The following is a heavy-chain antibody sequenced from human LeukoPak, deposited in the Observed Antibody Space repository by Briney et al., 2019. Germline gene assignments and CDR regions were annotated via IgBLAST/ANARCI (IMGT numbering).Heavy chain of an antibody. J-gene: IGHJ3*02. D-gene: IGHD4-17*01. V-gene: IGHV4-30-2*01. CDR2: IYHSGST. Sequence: SQTLSLTCAVSGGSISSGGYSWSWIRQPPGKGLEWIGYIYHSGSTYYNPSLKSRVTISVDRSKNQFSLKLSSVTAADTAVYYCARGRDDYGDYLDAFDIWGQGTMVTVSS. CDR3: ARGRDDYGDYLDAFDI. CDR1: GGSISSGGYS.